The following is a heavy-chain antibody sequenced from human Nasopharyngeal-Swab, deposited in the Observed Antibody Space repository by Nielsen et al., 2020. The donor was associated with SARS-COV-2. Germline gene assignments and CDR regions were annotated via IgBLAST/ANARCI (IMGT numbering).Heavy chain of an antibody. D-gene: IGHD6-19*01. Sequence: SETLSLTCAVYGGSFSGYYWSWIRQPPGKGLEWIGYIYYSGSTNYNPSLKSRVTISVDTSKNQFSLKLSSVTAADTAVYYCASHFPNIGYSSGWYGGFDYWGQGTLVTVSS. J-gene: IGHJ4*02. CDR1: GGSFSGYY. CDR3: ASHFPNIGYSSGWYGGFDY. CDR2: IYYSGST. V-gene: IGHV4-59*13.